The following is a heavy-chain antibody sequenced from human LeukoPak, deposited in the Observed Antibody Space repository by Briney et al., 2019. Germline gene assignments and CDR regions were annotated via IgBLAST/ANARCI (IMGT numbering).Heavy chain of an antibody. D-gene: IGHD5-12*01. Sequence: GGSLRLSCAASGFTFSSYAMHWVRQAPGKGLERVAVISYDGSNKYYADSVKGRFTISRDNSKNTLYLQMNSLRAEDTAVYYCATLYSGYVHDAFDIWGQGTMVTVSS. V-gene: IGHV3-30*04. CDR2: ISYDGSNK. CDR1: GFTFSSYA. J-gene: IGHJ3*02. CDR3: ATLYSGYVHDAFDI.